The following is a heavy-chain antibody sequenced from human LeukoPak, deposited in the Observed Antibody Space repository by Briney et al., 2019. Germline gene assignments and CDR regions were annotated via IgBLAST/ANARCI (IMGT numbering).Heavy chain of an antibody. D-gene: IGHD6-19*01. CDR3: TRDKYSSGWYEGDY. J-gene: IGHJ4*02. Sequence: GASVKVSCKASGYTFTSYAMHWVRQAPGQRLEWMGWINAGNGNTKYSQKFQGRVTITRDTSASTAYMELSSLRSEDTAVYYCTRDKYSSGWYEGDYWGQGTLVTVSS. V-gene: IGHV1-3*01. CDR2: INAGNGNT. CDR1: GYTFTSYA.